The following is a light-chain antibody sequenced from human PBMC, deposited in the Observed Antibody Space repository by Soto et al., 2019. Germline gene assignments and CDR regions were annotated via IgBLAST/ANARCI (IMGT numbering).Light chain of an antibody. CDR2: AAS. Sequence: AIRMTQSPSSFSASTGDRVTITCLASQGISSYLAWYQQKPGKAPKLLIYAASTLQSGVPSRFSGSGSGTDFTLTISSLQPEDFATYYCQQLNSYPITCGQGTRREIK. CDR3: QQLNSYPIT. CDR1: QGISSY. J-gene: IGKJ5*01. V-gene: IGKV1-8*01.